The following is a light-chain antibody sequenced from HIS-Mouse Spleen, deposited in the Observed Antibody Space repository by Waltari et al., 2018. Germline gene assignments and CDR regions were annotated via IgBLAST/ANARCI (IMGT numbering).Light chain of an antibody. J-gene: IGLJ1*01. CDR2: RNN. CDR3: AAWDDSLSGYV. Sequence: QSVLTQPPSASGTPGQRVTISCSGSSSHIGSNYVYWYQQLPGTAPKLLIDRNNQRPSGVPDRFSGSKSGTSASLAISGLRSEDEADYYCAAWDDSLSGYVFGTGTKVTVL. CDR1: SSHIGSNY. V-gene: IGLV1-47*01.